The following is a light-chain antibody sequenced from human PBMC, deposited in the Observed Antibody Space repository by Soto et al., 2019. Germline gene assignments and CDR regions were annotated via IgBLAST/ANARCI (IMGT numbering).Light chain of an antibody. CDR1: ESIYINS. Sequence: EIVLTQSPGTLPLSPGEIATLSCKASESIYINSFAWYYQKPGQPPRLLIYGASTRATGIPDRFSGSGSGSDFVLSIDRLEVEDSGIYYCQQYGASPFTFGPGTRVDIK. CDR2: GAS. J-gene: IGKJ3*01. V-gene: IGKV3-20*01. CDR3: QQYGASPFT.